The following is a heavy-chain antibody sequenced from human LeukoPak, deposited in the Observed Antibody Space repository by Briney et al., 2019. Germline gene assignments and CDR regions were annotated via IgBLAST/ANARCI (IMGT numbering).Heavy chain of an antibody. CDR2: ISTST. D-gene: IGHD5-12*01. CDR3: ARGGTYGGYEGY. V-gene: IGHV3-23*01. J-gene: IGHJ4*02. Sequence: GGSLRFSCAASGSTFSSYTMNWVRQAPGKGLEWVSGISTSTYYAESVKGRFTISRDNSKNTLSLQMNSLRAEDTAVYFCARGGTYGGYEGYWGQGTLVTVSS. CDR1: GSTFSSYT.